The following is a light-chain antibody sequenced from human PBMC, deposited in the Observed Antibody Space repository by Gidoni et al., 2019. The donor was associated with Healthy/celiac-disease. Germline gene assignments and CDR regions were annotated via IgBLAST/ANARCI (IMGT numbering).Light chain of an antibody. V-gene: IGKV3-11*01. Sequence: EIVFTQSPATLSLSPGERATLSCRASQSVSSYLAWYQQKPGQAPRLLIYDASNRATGIPARFSGSGSGTDFTLTISSLEPEDFAVYYCQQRSNWPPFVTFGQGTKLEIK. J-gene: IGKJ2*01. CDR2: DAS. CDR1: QSVSSY. CDR3: QQRSNWPPFVT.